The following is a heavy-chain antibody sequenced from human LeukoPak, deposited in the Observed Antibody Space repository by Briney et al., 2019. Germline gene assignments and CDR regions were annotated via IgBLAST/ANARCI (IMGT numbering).Heavy chain of an antibody. CDR1: GFTFSSYA. Sequence: GGSLRLSCAASGFTFSSYAMHWVRQAPGQGLEWMAVISYDVSNTYYAESVQGRFTISGDDSKSTLYMQMNSLRSEDTAVYYCAREFGLYCSSTSCAEIPNYYYYGMDVWGQGTTVTVSS. D-gene: IGHD2-2*01. CDR3: AREFGLYCSSTSCAEIPNYYYYGMDV. V-gene: IGHV3-30-3*01. J-gene: IGHJ6*02. CDR2: ISYDVSNT.